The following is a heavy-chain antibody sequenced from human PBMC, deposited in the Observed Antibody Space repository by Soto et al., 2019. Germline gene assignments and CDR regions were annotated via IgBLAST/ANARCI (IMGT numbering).Heavy chain of an antibody. CDR2: IYYSGST. D-gene: IGHD4-17*01. CDR1: GGSVSSGSYY. V-gene: IGHV4-61*01. J-gene: IGHJ4*02. CDR3: ARGPFEYGDQASTVY. Sequence: PSETLSLTCTVSGGSVSSGSYYWSWIRQPPGKGLDWIGFIYYSGSTNYAQKLQGRVTMTTDTSTSTAYMELRSLRSDDTAVYYCARGPFEYGDQASTVYWGQGTLVTVSS.